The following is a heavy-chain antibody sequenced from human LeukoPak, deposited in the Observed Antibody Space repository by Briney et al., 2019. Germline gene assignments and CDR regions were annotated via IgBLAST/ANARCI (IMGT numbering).Heavy chain of an antibody. CDR3: ARGRSDYYLDS. V-gene: IGHV1-2*02. J-gene: IGHJ4*02. CDR2: IYPNSGGT. D-gene: IGHD3-10*01. CDR1: GYTFTDYY. Sequence: ASVKVSCKASGYTFTDYYMHWVRQAPGQGLEWMGWIYPNSGGTNYAQNFQGRVTMTRDTSISTAYMLLSRLRSDDTAVYFCARGRSDYYLDSWGQGTLVTVSS.